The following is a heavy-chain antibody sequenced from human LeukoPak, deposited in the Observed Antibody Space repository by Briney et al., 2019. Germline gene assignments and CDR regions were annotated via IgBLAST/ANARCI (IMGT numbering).Heavy chain of an antibody. D-gene: IGHD3-22*01. CDR3: ARGRPYYYDSSFSYYFDY. CDR2: INHSGST. Sequence: KPSETLSLTCAVYGGSFSGYYWSWIRQPPGKGLEWIGEINHSGSTNYNPSLKSRVTISVDTSKNQFSLKLSSVTAADTAVYYCARGRPYYYDSSFSYYFDYWGQGTLVTVSS. CDR1: GGSFSGYY. V-gene: IGHV4-34*01. J-gene: IGHJ4*02.